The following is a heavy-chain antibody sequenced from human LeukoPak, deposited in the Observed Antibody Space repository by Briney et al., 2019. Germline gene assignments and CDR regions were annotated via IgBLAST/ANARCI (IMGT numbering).Heavy chain of an antibody. CDR3: ARGTRDILTGYYLDNFDY. D-gene: IGHD3-9*01. V-gene: IGHV1-8*01. J-gene: IGHJ4*02. Sequence: AXVKVSCKASGYTFTSYDINWVRQAPGQGLEWMGWMKPNSGNTVYAQKFQGRVTMTRNKSISTAYMELSSLRSEDTAVYYCARGTRDILTGYYLDNFDYWGQGTLVTVSS. CDR2: MKPNSGNT. CDR1: GYTFTSYD.